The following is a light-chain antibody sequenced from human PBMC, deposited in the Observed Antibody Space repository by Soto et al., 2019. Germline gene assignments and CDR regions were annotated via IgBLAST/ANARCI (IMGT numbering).Light chain of an antibody. CDR1: SSNIGAGYD. J-gene: IGLJ3*02. Sequence: QSVRTQPPSVSGAPGQRVTSSCTGSSSNIGAGYDVHWYQQLPGTAPKLLIYGNSNRPSGVPDRFSGSKSGTSASLAITGLQAEDEADYYCQSYDSSLSALFGGGTKLTVL. CDR2: GNS. V-gene: IGLV1-40*01. CDR3: QSYDSSLSAL.